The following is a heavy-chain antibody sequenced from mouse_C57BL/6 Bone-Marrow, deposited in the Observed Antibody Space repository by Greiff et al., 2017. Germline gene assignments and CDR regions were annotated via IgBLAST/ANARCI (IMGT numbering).Heavy chain of an antibody. V-gene: IGHV1-4*01. Sequence: VHLVESGAELARPGASVKMSCKASGYTFTSYTMHWVKQRPGQGLEWIGYINPSSGSTKYNQKFKDKATLTADKSSSTAYMQLSSLTSEDSAVYYCARWTYQFGMDYWGQGTSVTVSS. D-gene: IGHD5-1*01. CDR3: ARWTYQFGMDY. J-gene: IGHJ4*01. CDR1: GYTFTSYT. CDR2: INPSSGST.